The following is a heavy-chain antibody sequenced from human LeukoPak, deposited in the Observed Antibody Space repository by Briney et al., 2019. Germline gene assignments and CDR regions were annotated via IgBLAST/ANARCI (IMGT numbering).Heavy chain of an antibody. V-gene: IGHV3-30*03. D-gene: IGHD2-21*02. J-gene: IGHJ5*02. Sequence: PGGSLRLSCAASGFTFSSYGMHWVRQAPGKGLEWVTFISYDGSNKYYADSVKGRFTISRDNSKNTLYLQMNSLRAEDTAVYYCARDAGDCGGDCPRWFDPWGQGTLVTVSS. CDR3: ARDAGDCGGDCPRWFDP. CDR2: ISYDGSNK. CDR1: GFTFSSYG.